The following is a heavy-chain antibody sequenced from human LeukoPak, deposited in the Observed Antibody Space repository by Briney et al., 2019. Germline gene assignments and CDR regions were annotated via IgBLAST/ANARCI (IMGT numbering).Heavy chain of an antibody. D-gene: IGHD3-3*01. CDR2: IKQDGSEK. CDR1: GFTVSSNY. J-gene: IGHJ5*02. Sequence: GGSLRLSCAASGFTVSSNYMSWVRQAPGKGLEWVANIKQDGSEKYYVDSVKGRFTISRDNAQSSLFLQMNSLRVDDTAVYHCARIYYDSWSGYSWFDPWGQGILVTVSS. CDR3: ARIYYDSWSGYSWFDP. V-gene: IGHV3-7*01.